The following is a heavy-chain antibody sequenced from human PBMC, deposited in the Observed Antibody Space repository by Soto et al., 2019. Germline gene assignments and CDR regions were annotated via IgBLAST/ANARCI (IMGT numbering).Heavy chain of an antibody. CDR3: ASLITNQPHDY. D-gene: IGHD3-22*01. CDR1: GGSISSSSYY. J-gene: IGHJ4*02. CDR2: IYYSGST. Sequence: QLQLQESGPGLVKPSETLSLTCTVSGGSISSSSYYWGWIRQPPGKGLEWIGSIYYSGSTYYNPSLKSRVTISVDTSKNQFSLKLSSVTAADTAVYYCASLITNQPHDYWGQGTLVTVSS. V-gene: IGHV4-39*01.